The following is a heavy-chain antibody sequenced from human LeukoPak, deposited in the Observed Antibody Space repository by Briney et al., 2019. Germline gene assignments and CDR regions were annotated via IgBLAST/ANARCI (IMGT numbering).Heavy chain of an antibody. D-gene: IGHD4-11*01. CDR1: GFIFNKHA. V-gene: IGHV3-23*01. Sequence: PWGSLRLSCVASGFIFNKHAMSWVRQAPGKGLEWVSAISGSGGSTYYADSVKGRFTISRDNSKNTLYLQMNSLRAEDTAVYYCARNGRLQKYYFDYWGQGTLVTVSS. J-gene: IGHJ4*02. CDR3: ARNGRLQKYYFDY. CDR2: ISGSGGST.